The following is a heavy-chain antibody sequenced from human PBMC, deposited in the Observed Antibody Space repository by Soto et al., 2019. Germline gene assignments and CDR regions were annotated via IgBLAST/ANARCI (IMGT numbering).Heavy chain of an antibody. Sequence: SSETLSLTCAVSGDSISSSVWWTCVRQPPGKGLEWIGEVFHTGDTYFNPSLRSRVAMSVDKSTNEFSLKVTSVTAADTAIYYCARKAWVRFDYWGQGALVTVSS. J-gene: IGHJ4*02. V-gene: IGHV4-4*02. CDR3: ARKAWVRFDY. CDR2: VFHTGDT. CDR1: GDSISSSVW. D-gene: IGHD7-27*01.